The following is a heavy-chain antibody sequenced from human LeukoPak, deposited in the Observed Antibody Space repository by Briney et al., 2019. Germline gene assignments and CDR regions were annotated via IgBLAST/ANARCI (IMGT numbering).Heavy chain of an antibody. J-gene: IGHJ3*02. CDR2: LFYSGNS. CDR1: GGSISNYY. CDR3: ARRKGTGWLDAFDI. V-gene: IGHV4-59*08. D-gene: IGHD6-19*01. Sequence: PSETLSFTCSVSGGSISNYYWSWIRQPPGKGLEWIGNLFYSGNSNHNPSLKSRVTMSVDTSKNQFSLKLSSMTAADTAVYYCARRKGTGWLDAFDIWGQGTMVTVSS.